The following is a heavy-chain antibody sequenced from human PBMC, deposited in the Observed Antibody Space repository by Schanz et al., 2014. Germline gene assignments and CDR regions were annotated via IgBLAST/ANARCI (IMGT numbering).Heavy chain of an antibody. D-gene: IGHD3-9*01. V-gene: IGHV1-69*09. CDR3: AKVDRTRYYAMDV. J-gene: IGHJ6*02. Sequence: QVQLVQSGAEVKKPGVSVKVSCKASGYTFTTYYIHWVRQAPGQGLEWMGRIIPILGITNVAQTCQDRVTITADKSTSTAYMELSSLRSEDTAVYYCAKVDRTRYYAMDVWGQGTTVTVSS. CDR2: IIPILGIT. CDR1: GYTFTTYY.